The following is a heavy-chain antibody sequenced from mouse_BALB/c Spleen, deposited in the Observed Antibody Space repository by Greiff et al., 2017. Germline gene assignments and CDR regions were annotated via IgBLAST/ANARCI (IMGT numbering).Heavy chain of an antibody. CDR1: GFNIKDTY. J-gene: IGHJ3*01. Sequence: EVKLMESGAELVKPGASVKLSCTASGFNIKDTYMHWVKQRPEQGLEWIGRIDPANGNTKYDPKFQGKATITADTSSNTAYLQLSSLTSEDTAVYYCARSGAYYRYPFAYWGQGTLVTVSA. CDR3: ARSGAYYRYPFAY. CDR2: IDPANGNT. D-gene: IGHD2-14*01. V-gene: IGHV14-3*02.